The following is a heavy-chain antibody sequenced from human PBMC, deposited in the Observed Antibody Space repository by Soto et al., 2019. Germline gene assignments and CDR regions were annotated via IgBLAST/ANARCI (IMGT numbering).Heavy chain of an antibody. Sequence: ASVKVSCKASGYTFTSYYMHWVRQAPGQGLEWMGIINPSGGSTSYAQKFQGRVTMTRDTSTSTVYMELSSLRSEDTAVYYCARGGYDFWSGYYLVYWGQGTLVTVSS. CDR2: INPSGGST. CDR3: ARGGYDFWSGYYLVY. D-gene: IGHD3-3*01. J-gene: IGHJ4*02. V-gene: IGHV1-46*01. CDR1: GYTFTSYY.